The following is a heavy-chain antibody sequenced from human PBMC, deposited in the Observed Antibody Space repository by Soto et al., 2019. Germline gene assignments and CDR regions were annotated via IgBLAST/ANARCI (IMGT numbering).Heavy chain of an antibody. D-gene: IGHD3-10*01. Sequence: EVQLLESGGGLVQPGGSLRLSCAASGFTFRIYAMSWVRQAPGRGLEWVSSITGNGDTTYYPDSVKGRFTMSRVNSKKTLFLQMNSLRVEDTAVYYCALDRPNYFGSGGGYYKSGGDHWRQGMLVTVSP. CDR1: GFTFRIYA. V-gene: IGHV3-23*01. J-gene: IGHJ5*02. CDR2: ITGNGDTT. CDR3: ALDRPNYFGSGGGYYKSGGDH.